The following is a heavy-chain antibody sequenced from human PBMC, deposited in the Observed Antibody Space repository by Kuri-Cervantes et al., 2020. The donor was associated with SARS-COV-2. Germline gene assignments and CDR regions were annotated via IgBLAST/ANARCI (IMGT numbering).Heavy chain of an antibody. CDR1: GFSFSDYV. D-gene: IGHD1-14*01. Sequence: GESLKISCAASGFSFSDYVMTWVRQAPGKGLEWVSIINDAGTTTHYADSVKGRFTISRDNSKNTVYLQMNNLEVEDTAVYFCATGFTSVWFRPLACWGQGTLVTVSS. CDR3: ATGFTSVWFRPLAC. V-gene: IGHV3-23*01. CDR2: INDAGTTT. J-gene: IGHJ4*02.